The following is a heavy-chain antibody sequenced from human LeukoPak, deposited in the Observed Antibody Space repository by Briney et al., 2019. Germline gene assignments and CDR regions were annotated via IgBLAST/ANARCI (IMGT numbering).Heavy chain of an antibody. Sequence: GGSLRLSCAASGFTFSSYSMNWVRQAPGKGLEWVSSISSSSSYIYYADSVKGRFTISRDNAKNSLYLQMNSLRAEDTAVYYCARPASYCGGDCYDYWGQGTLVTVSS. CDR2: ISSSSSYI. V-gene: IGHV3-21*01. J-gene: IGHJ4*02. CDR1: GFTFSSYS. D-gene: IGHD2-21*01. CDR3: ARPASYCGGDCYDY.